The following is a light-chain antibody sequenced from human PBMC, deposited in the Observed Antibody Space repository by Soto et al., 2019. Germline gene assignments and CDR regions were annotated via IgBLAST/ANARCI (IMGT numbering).Light chain of an antibody. V-gene: IGLV1-40*01. CDR3: QSYDSSLSGPL. CDR2: GNS. Sequence: QLVLTQPPSVSGALEQRVTISFNGSSSHIGAGYDVHWYQQLPGTAPKLLIYGNSNRPSGVPDRFSGSKSGTSASLAITGLQAEDEADYYCQSYDSSLSGPLFGGGTKLTVL. J-gene: IGLJ2*01. CDR1: SSHIGAGYD.